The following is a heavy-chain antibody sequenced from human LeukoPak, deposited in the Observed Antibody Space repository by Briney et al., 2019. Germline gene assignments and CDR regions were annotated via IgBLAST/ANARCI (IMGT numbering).Heavy chain of an antibody. V-gene: IGHV3-30-3*01. J-gene: IGHJ4*02. CDR2: ISYDGSNK. D-gene: IGHD6-13*01. CDR3: ARDMAADGSSWYRGRYFDY. Sequence: PGGSLRLSCAASGFTFSSYAMHWVRQAPGKGLEWVAVISYDGSNKYYADSVKGRFTISRDNSKNTLYLQMNSLRAEDTAVYYCARDMAADGSSWYRGRYFDYWGQGTLVTVSS. CDR1: GFTFSSYA.